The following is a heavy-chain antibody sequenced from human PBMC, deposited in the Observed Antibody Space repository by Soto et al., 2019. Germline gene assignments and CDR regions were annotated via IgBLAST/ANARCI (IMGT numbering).Heavy chain of an antibody. J-gene: IGHJ6*02. Sequence: PGGSLRLSCVASGFSVESDYMTWVRQAPGKGLEWVSVIYTTSLAYYADSVKGRFTISRDNSKNTLFLQMNGLRPEDTAVYYCARDSPLTRHGLDVWGQGTTVTVSS. CDR2: IYTTSLA. CDR1: GFSVESDY. CDR3: ARDSPLTRHGLDV. V-gene: IGHV3-53*01. D-gene: IGHD4-17*01.